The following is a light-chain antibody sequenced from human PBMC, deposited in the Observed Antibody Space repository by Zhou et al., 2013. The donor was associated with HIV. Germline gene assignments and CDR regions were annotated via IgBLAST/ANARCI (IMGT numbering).Light chain of an antibody. CDR2: ASS. CDR3: QQSYSTWLT. V-gene: IGKV1-39*01. CDR1: QSISSY. Sequence: IQMTQSPSSLSASVGDRVTITCRASQSISSYLNWYQQKPGKAPKLLIYASSSLQSGVPSRFSGSGSGTDFTLTISSLQPEDFAIYYCQQSYSTWLTFGGGTKVEIK. J-gene: IGKJ4*01.